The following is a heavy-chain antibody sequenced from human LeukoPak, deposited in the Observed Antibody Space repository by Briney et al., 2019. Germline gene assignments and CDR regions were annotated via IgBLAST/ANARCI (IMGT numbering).Heavy chain of an antibody. D-gene: IGHD2-2*01. CDR3: AREQYCSSNSCREGGYYYYYAMDV. V-gene: IGHV3-21*01. CDR2: ITTTSSYI. Sequence: KTGGSLRLSCAASGFTFSNYTMNWVRQTPGKGLEWVSSITTTSSYIYYADSVKGRFTISRDNAKNSLYLQMNSLRAEDTALYYCAREQYCSSNSCREGGYYYYYAMDVWGQGSTVTVSS. J-gene: IGHJ6*02. CDR1: GFTFSNYT.